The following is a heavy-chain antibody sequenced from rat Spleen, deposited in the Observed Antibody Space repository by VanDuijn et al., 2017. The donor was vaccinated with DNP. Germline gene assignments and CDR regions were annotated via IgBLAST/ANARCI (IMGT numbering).Heavy chain of an antibody. CDR1: GFTFSDYA. Sequence: EVQLVESGGGLVQPGRSLKLSCAASGFTFSDYAMAWVRQSPKKGLEWVATIIYDGSNTYYRDSVKGRFIISRNNARSTLYLQMDSLRSDDTATYYCAGRPPPTRGPFDYWGQGIMVTVSS. V-gene: IGHV5-7*01. D-gene: IGHD1-4*01. CDR2: IIYDGSNT. CDR3: AGRPPPTRGPFDY. J-gene: IGHJ2*01.